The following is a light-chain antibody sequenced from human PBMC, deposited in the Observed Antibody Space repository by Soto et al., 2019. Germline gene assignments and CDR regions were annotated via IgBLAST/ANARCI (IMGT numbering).Light chain of an antibody. V-gene: IGKV1-5*01. CDR2: DVS. CDR1: QSISRW. J-gene: IGKJ1*01. Sequence: DLQMTQSPSTLSAFVGDRLTITCRASQSISRWLALYQQKPGQAPKLLIYDVSSLESGVPSRFSGSGSGQEFTITNSSLQPDDFASYYCQQYNSYPLTFGQWTKVAV. CDR3: QQYNSYPLT.